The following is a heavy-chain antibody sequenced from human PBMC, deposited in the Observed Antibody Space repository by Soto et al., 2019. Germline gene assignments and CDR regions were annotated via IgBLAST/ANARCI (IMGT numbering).Heavy chain of an antibody. Sequence: QVQLQESGPGLVKPSETLSLTCTVSGGSISSYYWSWIRQPPGKGLEWIGYIYYSGSTNYNPSLKSRVTISVDTSKNQFSLKLSSETAADTAVYYCAREIEGAFDIWGQGTMVTVSS. CDR2: IYYSGST. J-gene: IGHJ3*02. CDR1: GGSISSYY. V-gene: IGHV4-59*01. CDR3: AREIEGAFDI.